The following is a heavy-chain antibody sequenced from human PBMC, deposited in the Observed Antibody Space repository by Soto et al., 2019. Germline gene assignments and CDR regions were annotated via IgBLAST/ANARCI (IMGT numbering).Heavy chain of an antibody. CDR1: GGTFSSYA. Sequence: SVKVSCKASGGTFSSYAISWVRQAPGQGLEWMGRIIPIFGTANYAQKFQGRVTITADESTSTAYMELSSLRSEDTAVYYCARGGPPTYNCFYVLRSSPYSIHFWGQGTMVT. D-gene: IGHD1-20*01. V-gene: IGHV1-69*13. CDR2: IIPIFGTA. J-gene: IGHJ4*03. CDR3: ARGGPPTYNCFYVLRSSPYSIHF.